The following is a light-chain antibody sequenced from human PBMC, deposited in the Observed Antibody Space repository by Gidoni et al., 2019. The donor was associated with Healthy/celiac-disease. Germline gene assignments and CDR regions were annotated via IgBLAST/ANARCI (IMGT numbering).Light chain of an antibody. CDR3: QQLNSYLT. CDR1: QGISSY. Sequence: DIQFTQSPSFLSASVGDTVTITCRASQGISSYLAWYQQKPVKAPKLLIYAASTLQSGVPSRFSGSGSGTEFTLTISSLQPEDFANYYCQQLNSYLTFGQGTKLEIK. CDR2: AAS. J-gene: IGKJ2*01. V-gene: IGKV1-9*01.